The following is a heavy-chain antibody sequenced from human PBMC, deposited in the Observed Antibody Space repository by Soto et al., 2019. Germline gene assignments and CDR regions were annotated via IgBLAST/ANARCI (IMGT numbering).Heavy chain of an antibody. CDR2: ISHNGGT. CDR3: GKELVGDTRQSDFDS. CDR1: GGSINSNSYF. J-gene: IGHJ4*02. Sequence: SETLSLTCIVSGGSINSNSYFWAWIRQPPGWGLAWIASISHNGGTTNNPPPRSRVTISTAAYTIHSSFPLNSGPAAETTVYYCGKELVGDTRQSDFDSWGQGTLVTVSS. V-gene: IGHV4-39*02. D-gene: IGHD1-26*01.